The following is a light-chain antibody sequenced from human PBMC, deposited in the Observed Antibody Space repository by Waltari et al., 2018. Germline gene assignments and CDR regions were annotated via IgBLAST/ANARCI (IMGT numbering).Light chain of an antibody. CDR2: GAS. CDR3: QQYGSSPPFT. CDR1: QSSSSSF. Sequence: EIVLTQSPGTLSLSPGERVTLSCRASQSSSSSFLAWYRQKPGQAPSLLIHGASSRATGIPDRFSGSGSGTDFTLTISGLEPEDFAVYYCQQYGSSPPFTFGQGTKLEI. J-gene: IGKJ2*01. V-gene: IGKV3-20*01.